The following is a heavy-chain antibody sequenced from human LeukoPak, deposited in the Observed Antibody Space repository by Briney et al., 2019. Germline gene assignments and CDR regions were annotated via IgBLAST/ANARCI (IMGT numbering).Heavy chain of an antibody. CDR1: GFTFSSYS. D-gene: IGHD2-15*01. CDR2: TSSSSSYI. Sequence: GGSLRLSCAASGFTFSSYSMNWVRQAPGKGLEWVSSTSSSSSYIYYADSLKGRFTISRDNAKESVYLQMNSLRAEDTAVYYCARGALDAATPFDSWGQGTLVTVSS. V-gene: IGHV3-21*01. CDR3: ARGALDAATPFDS. J-gene: IGHJ5*01.